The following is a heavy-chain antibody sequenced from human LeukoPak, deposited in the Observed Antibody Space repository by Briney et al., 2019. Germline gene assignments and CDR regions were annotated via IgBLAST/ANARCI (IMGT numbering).Heavy chain of an antibody. CDR1: GGSLSTYY. CDR2: INHSGST. V-gene: IGHV4-34*01. J-gene: IGHJ5*02. Sequence: PSETLSLTCTVSGGSLSTYYWSWIRQPPGKGLEWIGEINHSGSTNYNPSLKSRVTISVDTSKNQFSLKLSSVTAADTAVYYCARRSSGWYGSRWFDPWGQGTLVTVSS. CDR3: ARRSSGWYGSRWFDP. D-gene: IGHD6-19*01.